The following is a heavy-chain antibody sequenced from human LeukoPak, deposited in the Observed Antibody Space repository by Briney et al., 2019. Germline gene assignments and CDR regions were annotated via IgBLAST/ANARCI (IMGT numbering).Heavy chain of an antibody. Sequence: SETLSLTCTVSGVSISSYYWSWIRQPPGKGLEWIGYIYYSGSTNYNPSLKSRITISVDTSKNQFSLKLSSVTAADTAVYYCARGHSSGWYPWGQGTLVTVSS. J-gene: IGHJ5*02. CDR3: ARGHSSGWYP. CDR1: GVSISSYY. D-gene: IGHD6-19*01. CDR2: IYYSGST. V-gene: IGHV4-59*01.